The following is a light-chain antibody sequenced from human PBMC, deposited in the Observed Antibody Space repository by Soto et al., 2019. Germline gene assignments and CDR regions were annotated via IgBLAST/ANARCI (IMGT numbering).Light chain of an antibody. V-gene: IGKV1-39*01. CDR2: SAS. CDR1: QSISSY. J-gene: IGKJ1*01. CDR3: QQSYTTPWT. Sequence: DIQMTQSPSSLSASVGDRVTITCRASQSISSYLNWYHQKPGKAPKLLIYSASSLQSGVPSRFSGNGSGTDFTLTISSLQPEDFATYYCQQSYTTPWTFGQGTKVEIK.